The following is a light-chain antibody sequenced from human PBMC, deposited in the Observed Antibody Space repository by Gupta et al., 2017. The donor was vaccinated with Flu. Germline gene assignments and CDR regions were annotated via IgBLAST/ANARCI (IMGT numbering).Light chain of an antibody. CDR3: QQSDSSPYT. J-gene: IGKJ2*01. V-gene: IGKV1-39*01. Sequence: PPSLSASVGDRVTITCRASQTISTYLNWYQQKPGEAPNLLIYAASSLQSWVPSRFSGSGSGTDFTLTITSLQPEDFATYYCQQSDSSPYTFGQGTKLEI. CDR2: AAS. CDR1: QTISTY.